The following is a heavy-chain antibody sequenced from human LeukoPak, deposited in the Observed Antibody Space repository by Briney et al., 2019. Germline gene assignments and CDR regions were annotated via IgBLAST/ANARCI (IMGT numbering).Heavy chain of an antibody. CDR1: GYTFTGYY. V-gene: IGHV1-2*02. J-gene: IGHJ4*02. Sequence: GASVKVSCKASGYTFTGYYIHWVRRAPGQGLEWMGWINPKSGSTNYAQRFQGNVTMTRDTSISTAYMELSRLRSDDTAVYYCAREEMSTNFEYWGQGTVVTVSS. D-gene: IGHD5-24*01. CDR2: INPKSGST. CDR3: AREEMSTNFEY.